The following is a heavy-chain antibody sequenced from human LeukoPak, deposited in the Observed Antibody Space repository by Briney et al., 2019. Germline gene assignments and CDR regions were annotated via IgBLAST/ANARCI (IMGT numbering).Heavy chain of an antibody. CDR1: GFTFSSYS. D-gene: IGHD3-3*01. V-gene: IGHV3-48*02. CDR3: ARDDFDFWSGYYFD. J-gene: IGHJ4*02. CDR2: ISSSSSTI. Sequence: PGGSLRLSCAASGFTFSSYSMTWVRQAPGKGLEWVSYISSSSSTIYYADSVKGRFTISRDNAKNSLYLQMNSLRDEDTAVYYCARDDFDFWSGYYFDWGQGTLVTVSS.